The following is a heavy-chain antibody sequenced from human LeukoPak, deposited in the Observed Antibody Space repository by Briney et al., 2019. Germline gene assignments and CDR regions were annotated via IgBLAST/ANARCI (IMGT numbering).Heavy chain of an antibody. D-gene: IGHD3-10*01. CDR3: ASVTMVRGVKRNWFDP. J-gene: IGHJ5*02. V-gene: IGHV1-69*06. CDR1: GGTFSSYA. CDR2: IIPIFGTA. Sequence: ASVKVSCKASGGTFSSYAISWVRQAPGQGLEWMGGIIPIFGTANYAQKFQGRVTITADKSTSTAYMELSSLRSEDTAVYYCASVTMVRGVKRNWFDPWGQGTLVTVSS.